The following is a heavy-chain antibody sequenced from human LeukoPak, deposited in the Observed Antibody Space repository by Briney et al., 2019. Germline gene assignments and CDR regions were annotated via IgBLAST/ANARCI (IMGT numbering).Heavy chain of an antibody. CDR1: GGSIRSYY. Sequence: PSETLSLTCTVSGGSIRSYYWSWIRQPPGKGLEWIGYIYYSGSTNYNPSLKSRVTISVDTSKSQFSLKLSSVTAADTAAYYCARDGSGSYYYYYGMDVWGQGTTVTVSS. CDR3: ARDGSGSYYYYYGMDV. V-gene: IGHV4-59*01. J-gene: IGHJ6*02. D-gene: IGHD1-26*01. CDR2: IYYSGST.